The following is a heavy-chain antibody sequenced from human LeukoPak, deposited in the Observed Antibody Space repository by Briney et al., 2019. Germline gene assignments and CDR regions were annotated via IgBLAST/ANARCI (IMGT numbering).Heavy chain of an antibody. D-gene: IGHD6-13*01. CDR2: IKQDGSEK. CDR3: AREWQGGIAAAGTRIEGDY. CDR1: GFRISGYW. Sequence: GGSLRLSCAVSGFRISGYWMTWFRQSPGKGLEWVANIKQDGSEKNYVDSVKGRFTISRDNAENSLFLQMNSLRVEDTAVYYCAREWQGGIAAAGTRIEGDYWGQGTLVAVSS. J-gene: IGHJ4*02. V-gene: IGHV3-7*01.